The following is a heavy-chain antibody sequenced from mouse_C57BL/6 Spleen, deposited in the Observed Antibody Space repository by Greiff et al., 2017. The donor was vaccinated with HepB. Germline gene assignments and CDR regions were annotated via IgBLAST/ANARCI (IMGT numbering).Heavy chain of an antibody. J-gene: IGHJ2*01. V-gene: IGHV1-75*01. D-gene: IGHD1-1*01. CDR1: GYTFTDYY. CDR2: IFPGSGST. CDR3: AYCYGSSYYYFDC. Sequence: QVQLQQSGPELVKPGASVKISCKASGYTFTDYYINWVKQRPGQGLEWIGWIFPGSGSTYYNEKFKGKATLTVDKSSSTAYMLLSSLTSEDSAVYFGAYCYGSSYYYFDCWGQGTTLTVST.